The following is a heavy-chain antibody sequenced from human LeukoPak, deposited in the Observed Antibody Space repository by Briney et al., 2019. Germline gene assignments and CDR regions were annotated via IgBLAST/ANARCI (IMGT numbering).Heavy chain of an antibody. J-gene: IGHJ4*02. Sequence: GGSLRLSCAASGFTFSSYAMHWVRQAPGKGLEGVAVISYDGSNKYYADSVKGRFTISRDNSKNTLYLQMNSLRAEDTAVYYCARGRGIVAPSGYWGQGTLVTVSS. CDR2: ISYDGSNK. CDR3: ARGRGIVAPSGY. CDR1: GFTFSSYA. V-gene: IGHV3-30*04. D-gene: IGHD1-26*01.